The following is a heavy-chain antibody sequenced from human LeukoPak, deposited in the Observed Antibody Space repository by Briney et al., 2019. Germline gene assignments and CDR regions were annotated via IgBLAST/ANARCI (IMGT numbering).Heavy chain of an antibody. V-gene: IGHV1-69*13. D-gene: IGHD6-13*01. CDR3: ASGTSSSGYAKVDYYYYYMDV. CDR2: IIPIFGTA. CDR1: GGTFSSYA. J-gene: IGHJ6*03. Sequence: SVKVSCKASGGTFSSYAISWVRQAPGQGLEWMGGIIPIFGTANYAQKFQGRVTITADESTSTAYMELSSLRSEDTAVYYCASGTSSSGYAKVDYYYYYMDVWGKGTTVTVSS.